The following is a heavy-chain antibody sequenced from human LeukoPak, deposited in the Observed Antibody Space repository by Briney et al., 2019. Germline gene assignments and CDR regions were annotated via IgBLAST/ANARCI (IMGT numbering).Heavy chain of an antibody. J-gene: IGHJ4*02. V-gene: IGHV1-69*13. D-gene: IGHD3-22*01. Sequence: SVNVSCKASGGTFSSYAISWVRQAPGQGLEWMGGVIPIFGTANYAQKFQGRVTITADESTSTAYMELSSLRSEDTAVYYCAYYDSSGYYYVYGYWGQGTLVTVSS. CDR2: VIPIFGTA. CDR1: GGTFSSYA. CDR3: AYYDSSGYYYVYGY.